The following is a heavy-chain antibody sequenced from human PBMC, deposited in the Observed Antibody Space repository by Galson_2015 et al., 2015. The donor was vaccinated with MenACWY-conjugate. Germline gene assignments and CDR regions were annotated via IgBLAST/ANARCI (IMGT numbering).Heavy chain of an antibody. D-gene: IGHD4-17*01. Sequence: SVQVSCKASGDSFNTYRFNWIRQAPGQGPEWLGGIIPIFHTADYAQRFQGRPTITADESTSTVYIELSSLRSDDTAIYYCARPGGDYEQRTFFDYWGQGTLVTVSS. CDR2: IIPIFHTA. CDR3: ARPGGDYEQRTFFDY. V-gene: IGHV1-69*13. CDR1: GDSFNTYR. J-gene: IGHJ4*02.